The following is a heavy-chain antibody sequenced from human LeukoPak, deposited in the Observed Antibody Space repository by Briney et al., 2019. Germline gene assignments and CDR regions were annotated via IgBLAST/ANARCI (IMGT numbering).Heavy chain of an antibody. CDR3: AKGRRITIFGVVFHPFDY. D-gene: IGHD3-3*01. Sequence: GGSLRLSCAASGFTFSSYAMSWVRQAPGKGLEWVSAISGSGGSTYYADSVKGRFTISRDNSKNTLYLQMNSLRAEDTAVYYCAKGRRITIFGVVFHPFDYWGQGTLVTVSS. V-gene: IGHV3-23*01. CDR2: ISGSGGST. J-gene: IGHJ4*02. CDR1: GFTFSSYA.